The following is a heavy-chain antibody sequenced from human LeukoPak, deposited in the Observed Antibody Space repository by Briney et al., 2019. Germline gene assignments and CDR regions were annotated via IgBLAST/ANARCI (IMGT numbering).Heavy chain of an antibody. Sequence: GGSLRLSCAASGFTFSNYWMTWVRQAPGKGLEWVAHMNQDGSEEHYMDSVKARFTISRDNAKNSLSLQMNSLRAEDTAVYYCVRDGGVSGYDLLDYWGRGTLVTVSS. V-gene: IGHV3-7*01. CDR3: VRDGGVSGYDLLDY. D-gene: IGHD5-12*01. CDR1: GFTFSNYW. J-gene: IGHJ4*02. CDR2: MNQDGSEE.